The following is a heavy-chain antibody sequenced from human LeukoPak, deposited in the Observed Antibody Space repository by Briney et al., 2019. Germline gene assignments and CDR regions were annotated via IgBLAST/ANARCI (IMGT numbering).Heavy chain of an antibody. CDR2: INHSGST. CDR3: ARAVGAATSNDY. V-gene: IGHV4-34*01. CDR1: GGSFSGYY. Sequence: SETLSLTCAVYGGSFSGYYWSWIRQPPGKGLEWIGEINHSGSTNYSPSLKSRVTISVDTSKNQFSLKLSSVTAADTAVYYCARAVGAATSNDYWGQGTLVTVSS. J-gene: IGHJ4*02. D-gene: IGHD2-15*01.